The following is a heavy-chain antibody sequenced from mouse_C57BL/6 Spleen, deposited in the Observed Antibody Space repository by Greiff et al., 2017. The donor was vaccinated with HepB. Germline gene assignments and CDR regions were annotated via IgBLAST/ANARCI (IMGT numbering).Heavy chain of an antibody. J-gene: IGHJ3*01. CDR2: IYPSDSET. D-gene: IGHD2-2*01. V-gene: IGHV1-61*01. CDR3: ARLSTMVTTGGFAY. Sequence: QVQLQQPGAELVRPGSSVKLSCKASGYTFTSYWMDWVKQRPGQGLEWIGNIYPSDSETHYNQKFKDKATLTVDKSSSTAYMQLSSLTSEDSAVYYCARLSTMVTTGGFAYWGQGTLVTVSA. CDR1: GYTFTSYW.